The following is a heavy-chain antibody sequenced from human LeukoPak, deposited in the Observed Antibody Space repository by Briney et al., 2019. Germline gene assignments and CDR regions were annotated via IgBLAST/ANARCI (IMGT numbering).Heavy chain of an antibody. D-gene: IGHD4-23*01. J-gene: IGHJ4*02. V-gene: IGHV3-20*04. Sequence: GGSLRLSCAASGFTFADFGMSWVRQAPGKGLEWVSGIHWKTNAVGYAESVRGRFTISRDNAKNSLYLEMSSLRAEDTASYFCGRGDGGDYWGQGTLVTVSS. CDR3: GRGDGGDY. CDR2: IHWKTNAV. CDR1: GFTFADFG.